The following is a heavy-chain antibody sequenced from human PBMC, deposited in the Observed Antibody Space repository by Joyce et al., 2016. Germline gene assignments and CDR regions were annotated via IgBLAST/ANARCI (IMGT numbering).Heavy chain of an antibody. CDR2: IKPNSGGT. V-gene: IGHV1-2*02. J-gene: IGHJ6*02. CDR3: ARDRYRITMVRGVYYYGMGV. Sequence: QVQLVQSGAEVKKPGASVKVSCKASRYTFTGYSIHWVRQAPGQGLEGMGWIKPNSGGTNSAQKFQGRVTMTRDTSISTAYMELNRLRSDDTAVYYCARDRYRITMVRGVYYYGMGVWGQGTTVTVSS. CDR1: RYTFTGYS. D-gene: IGHD3-10*01.